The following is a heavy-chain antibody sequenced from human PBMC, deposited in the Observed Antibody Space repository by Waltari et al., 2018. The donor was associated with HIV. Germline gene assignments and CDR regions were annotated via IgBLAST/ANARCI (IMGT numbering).Heavy chain of an antibody. J-gene: IGHJ4*02. CDR1: GFTFSSYC. CDR2: IKQDGSEK. V-gene: IGHV3-7*04. D-gene: IGHD4-17*01. CDR3: AREPLYGDSY. Sequence: EVQLVESGGGLVQPGGSLRLYCAASGFTFSSYCMSGVRQALGKELEWVANIKQDGSEKYYGDSVKGRFTISRDNAKNSLYLQMNSLRAEDTAVYYCAREPLYGDSYWGQGTLVTVSS.